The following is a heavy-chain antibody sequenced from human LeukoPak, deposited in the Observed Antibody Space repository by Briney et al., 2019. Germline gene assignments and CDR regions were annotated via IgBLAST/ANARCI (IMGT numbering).Heavy chain of an antibody. CDR3: VKGLSGSASNLDY. D-gene: IGHD3-10*01. CDR2: ISSNDIST. J-gene: IGHJ4*02. CDR1: GFIFGSCA. Sequence: GGSLRLSCSASGFIFGSCAMHWVRQAPGKGLEYVSTISSNDISTFYADSVKGRFAISRDNSKNTVYLEMSSLRAEDTAIYYCVKGLSGSASNLDYWGQGTLVTVSS. V-gene: IGHV3-64D*09.